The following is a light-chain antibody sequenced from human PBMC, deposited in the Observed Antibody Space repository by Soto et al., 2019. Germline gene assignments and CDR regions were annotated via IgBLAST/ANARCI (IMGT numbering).Light chain of an antibody. CDR2: EGS. Sequence: QSALTQPASVSASPGQSITISCAGSSSDVGSDDLVSWYQQHPGKAPKLLIYEGSTRPSGVSNRFSGSKSGNTASLTVSGLQAEGEADYFCCSYAGIGTYVFGSGTKVTVL. CDR3: CSYAGIGTYV. J-gene: IGLJ1*01. CDR1: SSDVGSDDL. V-gene: IGLV2-23*01.